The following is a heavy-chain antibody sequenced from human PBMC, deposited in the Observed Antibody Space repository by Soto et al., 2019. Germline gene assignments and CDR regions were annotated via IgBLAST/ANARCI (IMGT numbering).Heavy chain of an antibody. CDR2: IYYSGST. Sequence: QVQLQESGPGLVKPSQTLSLTCTVSGGSISSGGYYWSWIRQHPGKGLEWIGYIYYSGSTYYNPSLRSRVTISVDTSKNQFSLKLSSVTAADTAVYYCARVVGDRAVARFDPWGQGTLVTVSS. V-gene: IGHV4-31*03. CDR1: GGSISSGGYY. D-gene: IGHD2-21*01. CDR3: ARVVGDRAVARFDP. J-gene: IGHJ5*02.